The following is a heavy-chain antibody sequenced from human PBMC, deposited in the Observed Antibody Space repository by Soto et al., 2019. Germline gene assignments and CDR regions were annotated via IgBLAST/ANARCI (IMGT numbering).Heavy chain of an antibody. V-gene: IGHV1-69*13. CDR1: GGTFSSYA. D-gene: IGHD6-6*01. CDR3: ARIMSPSYSSSSPKTWFDP. J-gene: IGHJ5*02. CDR2: IIPIFGTA. Sequence: SVKVSCKASGGTFSSYAISWVRQAPGQGLEWMGGIIPIFGTANYAQKFQGRVTITADESTSTAYMELSSLRSEDTAVYYCARIMSPSYSSSSPKTWFDPWGQGTLVTVSS.